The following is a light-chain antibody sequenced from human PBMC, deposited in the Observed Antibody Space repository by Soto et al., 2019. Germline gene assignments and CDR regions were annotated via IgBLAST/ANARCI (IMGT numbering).Light chain of an antibody. CDR2: GAS. Sequence: DIVLTQSPGTLSLSPGERATLYCRASQSVSSNLAWYQQKPGQAPRLLIYGASSRATGIPDRFSGSGSGTDFTLTISRLEPEDFAVYYCQQYGSSPRITFGQGTRLEIK. CDR1: QSVSSN. V-gene: IGKV3-20*01. J-gene: IGKJ5*01. CDR3: QQYGSSPRIT.